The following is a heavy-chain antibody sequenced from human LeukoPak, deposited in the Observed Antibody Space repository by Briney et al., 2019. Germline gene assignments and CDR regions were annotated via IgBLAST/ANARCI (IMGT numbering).Heavy chain of an antibody. V-gene: IGHV4-61*02. CDR2: IYTSGST. Sequence: SSETLSLTCTVSGGSISSGSYYWSWIRQPAGKGLEWIGRIYTSGSTNYNPSLKSRVTISVDTSKNQFSLKLSSVTAADTAVYYCARVSPGYYDSSGYPDAFDIWGQGTMVTVSS. CDR1: GGSISSGSYY. J-gene: IGHJ3*02. CDR3: ARVSPGYYDSSGYPDAFDI. D-gene: IGHD3-22*01.